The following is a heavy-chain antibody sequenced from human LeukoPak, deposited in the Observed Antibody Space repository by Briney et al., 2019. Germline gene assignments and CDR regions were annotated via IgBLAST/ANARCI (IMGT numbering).Heavy chain of an antibody. CDR2: INPNSGCT. D-gene: IGHD6-19*01. Sequence: ASVKVSCKASGYTFTGYYMHWVRQAPGQGLEWMGWINPNSGCTNYAQKFQGRVTMTRATSISTAYMELSRLRSDDTAVYYCARDRTRTGYSSGWYHDYWGQGTLVTVSS. J-gene: IGHJ4*02. CDR3: ARDRTRTGYSSGWYHDY. CDR1: GYTFTGYY. V-gene: IGHV1-2*02.